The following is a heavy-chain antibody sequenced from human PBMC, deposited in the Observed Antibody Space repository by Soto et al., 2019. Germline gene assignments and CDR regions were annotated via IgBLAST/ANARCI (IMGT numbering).Heavy chain of an antibody. CDR3: AREYTAWPLAYGLDV. J-gene: IGHJ6*02. Sequence: GGSLRLSCVGSGFTFSNYSIDWVRQAPGKGLEWVSSISSRSDIYYADSVKGRFTISRDNAKNSVSLQMNSLRAEDTAVYYCAREYTAWPLAYGLDVWGQGTTVTVSS. CDR2: ISSRSDI. D-gene: IGHD2-2*02. V-gene: IGHV3-21*01. CDR1: GFTFSNYS.